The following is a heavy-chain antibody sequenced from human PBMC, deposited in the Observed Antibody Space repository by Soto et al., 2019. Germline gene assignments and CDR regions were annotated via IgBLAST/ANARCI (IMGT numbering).Heavy chain of an antibody. Sequence: GPSVKVSCKASGYTFTSYGISWVRQAPGQGLEWMGWISAYNGNTNYAQKLQGRVTMTTDTSTSTAYMELRSLRSDDTAVYYCAKGVPGIAVAGTGYFQHWGQGTLVTVSS. D-gene: IGHD6-19*01. CDR2: ISAYNGNT. J-gene: IGHJ1*01. CDR3: AKGVPGIAVAGTGYFQH. V-gene: IGHV1-18*01. CDR1: GYTFTSYG.